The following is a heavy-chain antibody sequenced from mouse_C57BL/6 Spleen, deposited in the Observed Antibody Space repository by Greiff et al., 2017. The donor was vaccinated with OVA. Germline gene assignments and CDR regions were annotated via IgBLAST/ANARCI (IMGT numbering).Heavy chain of an antibody. CDR2: INPSSGYT. Sequence: VQLQQSGAELAKPGASVKLSCKASGYTFTSYWMHWVKQRPGQGLEWIGYINPSSGYTKYNQKFKDKATLTADNSSSTAYMQLSSLTYEDSAVYYCARGGDYGGARDYWGQGTSVTVSS. J-gene: IGHJ4*01. V-gene: IGHV1-7*01. CDR3: ARGGDYGGARDY. CDR1: GYTFTSYW. D-gene: IGHD1-1*01.